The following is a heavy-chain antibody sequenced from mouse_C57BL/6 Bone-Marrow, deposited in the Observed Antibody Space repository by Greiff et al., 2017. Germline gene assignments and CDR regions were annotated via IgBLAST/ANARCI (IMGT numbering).Heavy chain of an antibody. CDR3: ARSVPLGRSFDY. CDR1: GYNFTSYW. V-gene: IGHV1-55*01. D-gene: IGHD4-1*01. Sequence: QVQLQQPGAELVKPGASVKMSCKASGYNFTSYWITWVKQRPGQGLEWIGDIYPTSGRTNYNEKFKSKAILTVDTSSNTAYMQLSSLTSEDSAVFYCARSVPLGRSFDYWGQGTTLTVSS. J-gene: IGHJ2*01. CDR2: IYPTSGRT.